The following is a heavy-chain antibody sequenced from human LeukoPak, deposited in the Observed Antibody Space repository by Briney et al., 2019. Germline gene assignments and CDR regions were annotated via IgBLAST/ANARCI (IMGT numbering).Heavy chain of an antibody. J-gene: IGHJ4*02. Sequence: PGGSLTLSCAASGFTFSSYAMSWVRQAPGKGLEWVSAISGSGGSTYYADSVKGRFTISRDNAKNSLYLQMNSLRAEDTAVYYCASWSDLVVPAAPFDYWGQGTLVTVSS. CDR3: ASWSDLVVPAAPFDY. CDR1: GFTFSSYA. CDR2: ISGSGGST. D-gene: IGHD2-2*01. V-gene: IGHV3-23*01.